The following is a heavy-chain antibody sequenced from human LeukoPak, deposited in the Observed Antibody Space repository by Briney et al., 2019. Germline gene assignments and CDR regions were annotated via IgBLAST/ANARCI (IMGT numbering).Heavy chain of an antibody. CDR3: ARGGHSSSWYRDAFDI. J-gene: IGHJ3*02. V-gene: IGHV4-34*01. D-gene: IGHD6-13*01. CDR2: INHSGST. Sequence: SETLSLTCAVYGGSFSGYYWSWLRQPPGKGLEWIGEINHSGSTNYNPSLKSRVTISVDTSKNQFSLKLSSVTAADTAVYYCARGGHSSSWYRDAFDIWGQGTMGTVSS. CDR1: GGSFSGYY.